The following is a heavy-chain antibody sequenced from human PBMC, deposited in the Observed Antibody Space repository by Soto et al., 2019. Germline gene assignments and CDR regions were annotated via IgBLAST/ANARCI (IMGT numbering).Heavy chain of an antibody. CDR1: GYTFTSYA. J-gene: IGHJ5*02. D-gene: IGHD6-19*01. CDR2: INAGNGNT. Sequence: ASVKGSCTASGYTFTSYAMHWVRQAPGQRLEWMGWINAGNGNTKYSQKFQGRVTITRDTSASTAYMELSSLRSEDTAVYYCARDDSSGWYIWFDPWGQGTLVTVAS. V-gene: IGHV1-3*01. CDR3: ARDDSSGWYIWFDP.